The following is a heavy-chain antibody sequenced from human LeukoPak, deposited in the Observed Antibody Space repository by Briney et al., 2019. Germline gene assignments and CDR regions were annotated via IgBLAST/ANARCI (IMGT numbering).Heavy chain of an antibody. D-gene: IGHD4-17*01. J-gene: IGHJ3*02. CDR3: ARDLITVTKGFDI. CDR2: IYGDGST. CDR1: GGSITSYY. V-gene: IGHV4-59*01. Sequence: SETLSLTCTVSGGSITSYYWTWIRQPPGKGLEWIGFIYGDGSTKYNPSLKSRVTISIDTSKNQFSLKLSSVTAADTAVYYCARDLITVTKGFDIWGQGAMVSVSS.